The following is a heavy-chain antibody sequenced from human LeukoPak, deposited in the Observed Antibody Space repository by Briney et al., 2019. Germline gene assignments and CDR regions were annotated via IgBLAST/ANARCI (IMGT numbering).Heavy chain of an antibody. CDR1: GGSISSYY. V-gene: IGHV4-59*01. D-gene: IGHD6-13*01. CDR3: ARDSRSSWYFDY. CDR2: IYYTGGT. J-gene: IGHJ4*02. Sequence: SETLSLTCTVSGGSISSYYWGWIRQPPGKGLEWIGIIYYTGGTHYNPSLKSRVTISVDTSKNQFSLKLSSVTAADTAVYYCARDSRSSWYFDYWGQGTLVTVSS.